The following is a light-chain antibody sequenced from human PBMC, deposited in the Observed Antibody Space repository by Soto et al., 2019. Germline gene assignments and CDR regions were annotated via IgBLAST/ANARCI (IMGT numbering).Light chain of an antibody. CDR1: QSLSSW. J-gene: IGKJ1*01. CDR2: DAS. CDR3: QNYNSYSRT. Sequence: DIQMTQSPSTLSASVGDRVNITCRARQSLSSWLAWYQQKPGKAPKLLIYDASSLESGGPSRFSGSGSGTEFASTSSSRQSEYFANYYGQNYNSYSRTVGQGPKVEIK. V-gene: IGKV1-5*01.